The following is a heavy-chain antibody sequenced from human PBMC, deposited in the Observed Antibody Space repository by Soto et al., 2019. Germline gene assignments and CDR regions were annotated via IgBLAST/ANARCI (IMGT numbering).Heavy chain of an antibody. Sequence: QVQLVQSGAEVKKPGSSVKVSCKASGGTFSSYTISWVRQATGQGLEWMGRIIPILGIANYAQKFQGRVTITADKSTSTAYMELSSRRSEDTAVYYCARDMAADDAFDIWGQGTMVTVSS. CDR1: GGTFSSYT. J-gene: IGHJ3*02. D-gene: IGHD6-13*01. CDR3: ARDMAADDAFDI. CDR2: IIPILGIA. V-gene: IGHV1-69*08.